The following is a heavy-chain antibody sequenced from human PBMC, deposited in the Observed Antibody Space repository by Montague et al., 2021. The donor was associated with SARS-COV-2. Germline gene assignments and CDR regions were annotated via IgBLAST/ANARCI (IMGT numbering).Heavy chain of an antibody. D-gene: IGHD2-15*01. V-gene: IGHV2-70*12. CDR3: AHGRSHTYSSGGLDP. CDR2: IDWDGDK. J-gene: IGHJ5*02. Sequence: PALVKPTQTLTLTCTFSGFSLSTSGMGMTWIRQPPGKALEWLARIDWDGDKHYNTSLKSRLTITKDTSKNLVVLTMTNMDPVDTATYYCAHGRSHTYSSGGLDPWGRGTLVTVSS. CDR1: GFSLSTSGMG.